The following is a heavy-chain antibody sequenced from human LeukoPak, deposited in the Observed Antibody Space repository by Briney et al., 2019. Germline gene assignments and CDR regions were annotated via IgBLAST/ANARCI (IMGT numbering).Heavy chain of an antibody. Sequence: PSETLSLTCTVSGGSISSYYWSWIRQPPGKGLEWIGYIYYSGSTYYNPSLKSRVTISVDTSKNQFSLKLSSVTAADTAVYYCARGVLYGGNSLNYFDYWGQGTLVTVSS. CDR3: ARGVLYGGNSLNYFDY. J-gene: IGHJ4*02. CDR1: GGSISSYY. CDR2: IYYSGST. V-gene: IGHV4-30-4*08. D-gene: IGHD4-23*01.